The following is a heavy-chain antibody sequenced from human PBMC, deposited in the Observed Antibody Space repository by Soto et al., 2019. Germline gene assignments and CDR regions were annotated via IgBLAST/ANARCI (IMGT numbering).Heavy chain of an antibody. CDR2: ISAYNGDT. CDR1: GYTFTSYG. J-gene: IGHJ5*02. CDR3: ARSGYDILTGYYGSEP. D-gene: IGHD3-9*01. Sequence: ASVKVSCKASGYTFTSYGSSWVRQAPRQGLEWMGWISAYNGDTNYAQKLQGRVTMTTDTSTSTAYMELRSLRSDDTAVYYCARSGYDILTGYYGSEPWGQGTLVTVSS. V-gene: IGHV1-18*01.